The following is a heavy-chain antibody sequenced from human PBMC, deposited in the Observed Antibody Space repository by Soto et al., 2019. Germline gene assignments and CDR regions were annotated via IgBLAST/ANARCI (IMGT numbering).Heavy chain of an antibody. D-gene: IGHD3-10*01. J-gene: IGHJ4*02. CDR1: GGTFNTHT. Sequence: QVHLVQFGAEVREPGSSVKVSCTASGGTFNTHTISWVRQACGLGLEWMGRIIPMLGMSNSPQKFQGRVSITADKSTSSVYMALTRLTSDDTAVYYCATSYGSGSSHFDSWGQGTLVTVSS. V-gene: IGHV1-69*02. CDR2: IIPMLGMS. CDR3: ATSYGSGSSHFDS.